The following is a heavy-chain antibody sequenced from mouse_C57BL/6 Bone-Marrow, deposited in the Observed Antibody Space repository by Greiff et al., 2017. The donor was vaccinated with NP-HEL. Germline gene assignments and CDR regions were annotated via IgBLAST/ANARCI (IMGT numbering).Heavy chain of an antibody. Sequence: VQLQQSGPELVKPGASVKISCKASGYAFSSSWMNWVKQRPGKGLEWIGRIYPGDGDTNYNGKFKGKATLTADKSSSTAYMQLSSLTSEDSAVYFCARSPWGYGSSYEGFAYWGQGTLVTVSA. CDR2: IYPGDGDT. CDR3: ARSPWGYGSSYEGFAY. V-gene: IGHV1-82*01. J-gene: IGHJ3*01. D-gene: IGHD1-1*01. CDR1: GYAFSSSW.